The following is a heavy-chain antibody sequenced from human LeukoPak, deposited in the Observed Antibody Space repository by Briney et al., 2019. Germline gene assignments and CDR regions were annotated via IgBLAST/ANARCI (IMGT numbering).Heavy chain of an antibody. Sequence: SETLSLTCTVSGGSISGSYWSWIRQPTGKGLEWIAYMYNSGSTNYNPSLKSRVTISIDTSKNQFSLKLSSLTAADTAIYYCARGIESYGDYGYWGQGILVTVSS. V-gene: IGHV4-59*01. CDR3: ARGIESYGDYGY. J-gene: IGHJ4*02. CDR1: GGSISGSY. CDR2: MYNSGST. D-gene: IGHD4-17*01.